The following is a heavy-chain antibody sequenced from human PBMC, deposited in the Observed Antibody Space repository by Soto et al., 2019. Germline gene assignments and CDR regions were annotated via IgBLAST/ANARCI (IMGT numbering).Heavy chain of an antibody. CDR1: GYTFTSYG. CDR2: ISAHNDNT. D-gene: IGHD1-1*01. CDR3: ARGRYGDY. V-gene: IGHV1-18*01. Sequence: QVHLVQSGAEVKKPGASVKVSCKCSGYTFTSYGITWVRQAPGQGLEWMGWISAHNDNTDYAQKLQGRVTVTRDTSTSTAYMELRSLSSDAPAVYYCARGRYGDYWGQGALVTVSS. J-gene: IGHJ4*02.